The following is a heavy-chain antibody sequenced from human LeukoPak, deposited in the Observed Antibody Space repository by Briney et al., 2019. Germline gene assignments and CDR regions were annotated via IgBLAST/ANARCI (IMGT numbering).Heavy chain of an antibody. Sequence: ASVRVSCTTSGYTLTVYYIHWVRQAPVQGLVRMGRINPNSGDTNFTQKFQGRVTMTRDTAISTAYMDLRGLRPDDTAVYYCAREGSGYTYGRGSYFDYWGNGILVTVSS. CDR1: GYTLTVYY. CDR2: INPNSGDT. J-gene: IGHJ4*01. D-gene: IGHD5-18*01. CDR3: AREGSGYTYGRGSYFDY. V-gene: IGHV1-2*06.